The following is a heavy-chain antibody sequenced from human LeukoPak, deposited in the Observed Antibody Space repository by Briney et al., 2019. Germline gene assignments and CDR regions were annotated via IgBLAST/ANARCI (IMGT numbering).Heavy chain of an antibody. J-gene: IGHJ3*02. Sequence: GGSLRLSCAASGFAFSSYSMNWVRQAPGKGLEWVSSISSSSSCIYYADSVKGRFTISRDNAKNSLYLQMNSLRAEDTAVYYCAREVHDAFDIWGQGTMVTVSS. CDR3: AREVHDAFDI. CDR1: GFAFSSYS. CDR2: ISSSSSCI. V-gene: IGHV3-21*01.